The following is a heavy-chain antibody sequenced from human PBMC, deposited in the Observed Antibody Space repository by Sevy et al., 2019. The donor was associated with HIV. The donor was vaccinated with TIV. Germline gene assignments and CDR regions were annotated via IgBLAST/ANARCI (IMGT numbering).Heavy chain of an antibody. D-gene: IGHD1-1*01. J-gene: IGHJ5*02. V-gene: IGHV4-39*01. Sequence: SETLSLTCSVSGGSLITTNYYWAWLRQSPGKGLEWIASIYYSGSTYYNPSLKARVTVSVDTSRSQFSLILNSVTAADTSVYYCAAHEGVTISEARFDPWGQGTLATVSS. CDR2: IYYSGST. CDR3: AAHEGVTISEARFDP. CDR1: GGSLITTNYY.